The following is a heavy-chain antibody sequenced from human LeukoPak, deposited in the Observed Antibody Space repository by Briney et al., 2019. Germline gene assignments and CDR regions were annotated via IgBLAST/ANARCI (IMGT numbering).Heavy chain of an antibody. CDR1: GGTFSSYT. Sequence: SVKVSCKASGGTFSSYTISWGRQAPGQGLEWMGRIIPILGIANYAQKFQGRVTITADKSTSTAYMELSSLRSEDTAVYYCARDQGDSRSWYDEPWAGENWFDPWGQGTLVTVSS. D-gene: IGHD6-13*01. J-gene: IGHJ5*02. CDR3: ARDQGDSRSWYDEPWAGENWFDP. V-gene: IGHV1-69*04. CDR2: IIPILGIA.